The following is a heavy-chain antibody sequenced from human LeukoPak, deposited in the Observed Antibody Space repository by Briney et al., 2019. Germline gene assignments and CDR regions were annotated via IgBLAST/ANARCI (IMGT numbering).Heavy chain of an antibody. J-gene: IGHJ4*02. Sequence: SETLSLTCTVSGGSISRDTYYCAWIRQSPGRGLEWLGSVYYSGRTDYNPSLKSRVTIFVDTSKNQFSLKLSSVTAADTAVYYCARVEDYVWGSYKFEVFDYWGQGTLVTVSS. CDR2: VYYSGRT. V-gene: IGHV4-39*07. CDR3: ARVEDYVWGSYKFEVFDY. CDR1: GGSISRDTYY. D-gene: IGHD3-16*01.